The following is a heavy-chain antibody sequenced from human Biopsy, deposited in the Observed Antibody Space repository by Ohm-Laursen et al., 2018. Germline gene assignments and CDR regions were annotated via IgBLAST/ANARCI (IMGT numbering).Heavy chain of an antibody. V-gene: IGHV4-59*07. D-gene: IGHD2/OR15-2a*01. J-gene: IGHJ6*02. CDR2: IYYSGST. CDR3: ARATNSTGWPYYYFYGMDV. Sequence: SDTLSLTCPVSGGSISSDYWSWIRQTPGKGPEWIGYIYYSGSTNYNPSPKSRVTISVDTSKNQFSLRLNSVTAADTAVYYCARATNSTGWPYYYFYGMDVWGQGTTVTVSS. CDR1: GGSISSDY.